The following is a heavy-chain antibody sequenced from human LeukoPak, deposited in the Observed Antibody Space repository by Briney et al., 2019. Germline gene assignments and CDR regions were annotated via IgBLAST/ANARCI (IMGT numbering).Heavy chain of an antibody. Sequence: GGSLRLSCAASGFTFSSYSMNWVRQASGKGLEWVSYISSSSSTIYYADSVKGRFTISRDNAKNSLYLQMNSLRAEDTAVYYCATDDTAMASTYWGQGTLVTVSS. CDR3: ATDDTAMASTY. CDR1: GFTFSSYS. J-gene: IGHJ4*02. V-gene: IGHV3-48*01. D-gene: IGHD5-18*01. CDR2: ISSSSSTI.